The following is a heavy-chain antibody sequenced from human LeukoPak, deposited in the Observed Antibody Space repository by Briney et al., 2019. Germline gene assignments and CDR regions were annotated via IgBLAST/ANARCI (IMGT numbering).Heavy chain of an antibody. CDR3: ARALGYCSSTSCSYYMDV. Sequence: GGSLRLSCAASGFTVSSNYMRWVRQAPGKGLEWVSVIYSGGSTYYADAVKGRFTISRDNSKNTLYLQMNSLRAEDTAVYYCARALGYCSSTSCSYYMDVWGKGTTVTVSS. V-gene: IGHV3-66*02. D-gene: IGHD2-2*01. J-gene: IGHJ6*03. CDR1: GFTVSSNY. CDR2: IYSGGST.